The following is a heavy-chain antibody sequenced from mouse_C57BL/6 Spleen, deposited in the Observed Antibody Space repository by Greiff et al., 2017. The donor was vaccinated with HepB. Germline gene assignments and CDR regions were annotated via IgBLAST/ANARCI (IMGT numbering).Heavy chain of an antibody. Sequence: EVKLVESGGGLVQPGGSMKLSCVASGFTFSNYWMNWVRQSPEKGLEWVAQIRLKSDNYATHYAESVKGRFTISRDDSKSSVYLQMNNLRAEDTGIYYCTGGATVVLDYWGQGTTLTVSS. CDR2: IRLKSDNYAT. J-gene: IGHJ2*01. V-gene: IGHV6-3*01. CDR1: GFTFSNYW. CDR3: TGGATVVLDY. D-gene: IGHD1-1*01.